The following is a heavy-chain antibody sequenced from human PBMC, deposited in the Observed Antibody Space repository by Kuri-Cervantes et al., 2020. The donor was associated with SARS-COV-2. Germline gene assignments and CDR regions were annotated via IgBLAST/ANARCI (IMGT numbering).Heavy chain of an antibody. CDR2: ISSSSSYI. CDR3: ARDAPKGPSHFDI. V-gene: IGHV3-21*01. CDR1: GFTFSSYS. J-gene: IGHJ3*02. Sequence: GESLKISCAASGFTFSSYSMNWVRQAPGKGLEWVSSISSSSSYIYYADSVKGRFTISRDNAKNSLYLQMNSLRAEDTAVYYCARDAPKGPSHFDIWGQGTMVTVS.